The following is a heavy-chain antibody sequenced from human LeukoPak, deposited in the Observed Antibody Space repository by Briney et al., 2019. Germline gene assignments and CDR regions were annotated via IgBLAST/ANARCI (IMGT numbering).Heavy chain of an antibody. CDR3: VRAGD. Sequence: GGSLRLSCAASGFTFSNYWMSWVRQAPGKGLEWVANIGGDGSQKYYVDSLKGRFTISRDNAKNSLYLQMNSLRVEDTAVYYCVRAGDWGQGTLVTVSS. CDR1: GFTFSNYW. CDR2: IGGDGSQK. J-gene: IGHJ4*02. V-gene: IGHV3-7*01.